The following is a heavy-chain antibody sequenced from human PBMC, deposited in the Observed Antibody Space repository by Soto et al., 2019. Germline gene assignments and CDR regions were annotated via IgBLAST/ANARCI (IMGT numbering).Heavy chain of an antibody. CDR2: IIPILGIA. Sequence: SVKVSCKASGCTFSSYTISWVRQAPGQGLEWMGRIIPILGIANYAQKFQGRVTITADKSTSTAYMELSSLRSEDTAVYYCARDRADFWSGYYTGFDYWGQGTLVTVSS. CDR3: ARDRADFWSGYYTGFDY. D-gene: IGHD3-3*01. J-gene: IGHJ4*02. CDR1: GCTFSSYT. V-gene: IGHV1-69*04.